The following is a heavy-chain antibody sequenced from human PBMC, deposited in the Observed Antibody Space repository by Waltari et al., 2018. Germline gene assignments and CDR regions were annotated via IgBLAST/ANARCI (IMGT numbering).Heavy chain of an antibody. CDR2: INPDGSKK. Sequence: EVQLVESGGGLVQPGGSLRLSCAASGFTFSGSWLPWVRQAPGKGLEWVALINPDGSKKVYVDSMKGRFSVSRDNAKNSLYLQMNSLRADDTAIYYCARDSGWGSLDYWGQGTLVTVSS. V-gene: IGHV3-7*01. CDR3: ARDSGWGSLDY. J-gene: IGHJ4*02. CDR1: GFTFSGSW. D-gene: IGHD7-27*01.